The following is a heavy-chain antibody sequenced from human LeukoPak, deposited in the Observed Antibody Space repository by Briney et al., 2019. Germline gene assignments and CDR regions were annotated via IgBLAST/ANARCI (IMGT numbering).Heavy chain of an antibody. CDR1: GGSISSGGYY. CDR2: IYYSGST. CDR3: ARAYGEYQLPYTNAWFDY. V-gene: IGHV4-31*03. Sequence: SETLSLTCTVSGGSISSGGYYWSWIRQHPGKGLEWIGYIYYSGSTYYNPSLKSRVTISVDTSKNQFSLKLSSVTAADTAVYYCARAYGEYQLPYTNAWFDYWGQGTLVTVSS. J-gene: IGHJ5*01. D-gene: IGHD2-2*01.